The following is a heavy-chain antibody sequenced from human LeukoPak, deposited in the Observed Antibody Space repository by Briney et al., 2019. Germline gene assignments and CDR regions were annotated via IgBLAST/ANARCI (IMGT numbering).Heavy chain of an antibody. Sequence: KPSETLSLTCTVSGGSISTYYWSWIRQPAGKGLEWIGRIYASESTNYSPSLESRVTISLDTSKNQFSLKLRSVTAADTAVYYCARATWLLDSWGQGTLVTVSS. D-gene: IGHD3-22*01. CDR2: IYASEST. V-gene: IGHV4-4*07. CDR3: ARATWLLDS. J-gene: IGHJ4*02. CDR1: GGSISTYY.